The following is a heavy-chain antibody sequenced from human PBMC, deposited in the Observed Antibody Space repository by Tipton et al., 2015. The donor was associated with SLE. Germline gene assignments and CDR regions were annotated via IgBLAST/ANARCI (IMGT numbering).Heavy chain of an antibody. D-gene: IGHD5-18*01. CDR3: ARGKGYSYGPLDY. J-gene: IGHJ4*02. V-gene: IGHV4-59*11. Sequence: TLSLTCTVSGGSISSHYWSWIRQPPGKGLEWIGEIYHSGSTNYNPSLKSRVTISVDKSKNQFSLKLSSVTAADTAVYYCARGKGYSYGPLDYWGQGTLVTVSS. CDR1: GGSISSHY. CDR2: IYHSGST.